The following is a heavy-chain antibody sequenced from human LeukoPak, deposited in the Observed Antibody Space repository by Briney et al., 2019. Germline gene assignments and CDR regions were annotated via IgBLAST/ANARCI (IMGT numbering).Heavy chain of an antibody. D-gene: IGHD2-15*01. Sequence: PGGSLRLSCAPSVFTFSSYSMNWVRQAPGKGLEWVSSISSSSSYIYYGDSVKGRFNISRDNAKNSLYLQMNSLRAEDTAVYYCARAGDYCSGGSCYSNAFDIWGQGTMVTVSS. CDR1: VFTFSSYS. CDR3: ARAGDYCSGGSCYSNAFDI. V-gene: IGHV3-21*01. J-gene: IGHJ3*02. CDR2: ISSSSSYI.